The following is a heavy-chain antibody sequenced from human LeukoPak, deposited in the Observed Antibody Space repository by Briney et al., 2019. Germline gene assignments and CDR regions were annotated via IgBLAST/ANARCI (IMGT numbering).Heavy chain of an antibody. J-gene: IGHJ4*02. CDR2: ISGSGGST. Sequence: GGSLRLSCAASGFTFSSYAMSLVRQAQGKGLEWVSAISGSGGSTYYADSVKGRFTISRDNSKNTLYLQMNSLRAEDTAVYYCAKVTPPAHSSGWYGEDYWGQGTLVNVSS. CDR1: GFTFSSYA. V-gene: IGHV3-23*01. CDR3: AKVTPPAHSSGWYGEDY. D-gene: IGHD6-19*01.